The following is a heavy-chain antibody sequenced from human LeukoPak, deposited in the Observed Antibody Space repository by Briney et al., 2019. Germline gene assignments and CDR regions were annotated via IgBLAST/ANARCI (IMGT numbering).Heavy chain of an antibody. V-gene: IGHV3-30*02. CDR1: GFTFRGFG. Sequence: GGSLGLFFSAFGFTFRGFGKNWVRQAPGKGLEWGAFIRSDGSVKYYTDSVRGRFTISRDNSKNTLYLQMNSLRAEDTAVYYCAKDEAAAGVDFDYWGQGTLVTVSS. CDR2: IRSDGSVK. CDR3: AKDEAAAGVDFDY. D-gene: IGHD6-13*01. J-gene: IGHJ4*02.